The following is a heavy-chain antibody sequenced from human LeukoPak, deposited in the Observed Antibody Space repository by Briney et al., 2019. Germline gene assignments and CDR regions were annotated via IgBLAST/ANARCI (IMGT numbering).Heavy chain of an antibody. D-gene: IGHD3-10*01. CDR3: ARDGPFGSGTYRAFDH. CDR1: GYTFTGFG. Sequence: EASVKVSCKASGYTFTGFGITWVRQAPGQGLEWLGWISGYNGNTNYAQHLQGRVTLTTDTSTSTAYLELRSLKSDDTAVYYCARDGPFGSGTYRAFDHWGQGTLVTVSS. V-gene: IGHV1-18*01. CDR2: ISGYNGNT. J-gene: IGHJ4*02.